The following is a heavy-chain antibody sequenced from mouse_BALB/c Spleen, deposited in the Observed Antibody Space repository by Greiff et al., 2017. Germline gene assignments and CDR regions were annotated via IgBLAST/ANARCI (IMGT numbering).Heavy chain of an antibody. D-gene: IGHD2-2*01. CDR2: IRNKANGYTT. V-gene: IGHV7-3*02. J-gene: IGHJ2*01. CDR3: ASQYLGLRRYFDY. CDR1: GFTFTDYY. Sequence: EVMLVESGGGLVQPGGSLRLSCATSGFTFTDYYMSWVRQPPGKALEWLGFIRNKANGYTTEYSASVKGRFTISRDNSQSILYLQMNTLRAEDSATYYCASQYLGLRRYFDYWGQGTTLTVSS.